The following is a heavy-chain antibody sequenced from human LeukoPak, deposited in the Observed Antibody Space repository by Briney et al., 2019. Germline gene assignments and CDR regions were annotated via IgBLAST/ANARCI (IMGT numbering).Heavy chain of an antibody. V-gene: IGHV3-66*01. CDR2: IYSGGTI. CDR1: GFTFSSYS. D-gene: IGHD7-27*01. CDR3: ARDGENHYYDY. Sequence: PGGSLRLSCAASGFTFSSYSMNWVRQAPGKGLEWVSVIYSGGTIYYADSVKGRFTISRDNSKNTVYLEMNSLRAEDTAVYYCARDGENHYYDYWGQGTLVTVST. J-gene: IGHJ4*02.